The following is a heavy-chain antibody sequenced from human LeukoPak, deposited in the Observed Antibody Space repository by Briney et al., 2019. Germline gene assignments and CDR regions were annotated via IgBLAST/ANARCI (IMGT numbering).Heavy chain of an antibody. Sequence: PGGSLRLSCAASGFTFSSYAMSWVRQAPGKGLEWVSAISGSGGSTYYADSVKGRFTISRGNSKNTLYLQMNSLRAEDTAVYYCAKVYCSGGSCYEFDYWGQGTLVTVSS. CDR3: AKVYCSGGSCYEFDY. V-gene: IGHV3-23*01. D-gene: IGHD2-15*01. CDR2: ISGSGGST. J-gene: IGHJ4*02. CDR1: GFTFSSYA.